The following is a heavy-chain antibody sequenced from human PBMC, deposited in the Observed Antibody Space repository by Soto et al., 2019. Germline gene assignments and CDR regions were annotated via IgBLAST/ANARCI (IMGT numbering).Heavy chain of an antibody. CDR1: GFTFDDYA. D-gene: IGHD3-3*01. Sequence: GGSLRLSCAASGFTFDDYAMHGVRQAPGKGLEWVSGISNSGSIGYADSVKGRFTISRDNAKNSLYLQMNSLRAEDTALYYCAKEKSTIFGVVFNFWGQGTLVTVSS. J-gene: IGHJ4*02. V-gene: IGHV3-9*01. CDR2: ISNSGSI. CDR3: AKEKSTIFGVVFNF.